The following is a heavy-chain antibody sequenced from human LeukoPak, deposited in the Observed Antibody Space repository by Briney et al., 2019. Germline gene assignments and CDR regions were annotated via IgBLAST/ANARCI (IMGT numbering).Heavy chain of an antibody. J-gene: IGHJ4*02. CDR3: AKDIRGSTSWYGLDY. V-gene: IGHV3-43D*03. CDR2: ISWDGGST. D-gene: IGHD6-13*01. Sequence: GGSLRLSCAASGFTFDDYAMHWVRQAPGKGLGWVSLISWDGGSTYYADSVKGRFTISRDNSKKSLYLQVNSLRAEDTALYYCAKDIRGSTSWYGLDYWGQGTLVTVSS. CDR1: GFTFDDYA.